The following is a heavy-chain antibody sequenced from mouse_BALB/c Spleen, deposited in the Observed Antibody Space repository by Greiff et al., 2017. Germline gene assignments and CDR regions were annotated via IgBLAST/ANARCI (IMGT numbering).Heavy chain of an antibody. V-gene: IGHV14-1*02. Sequence: VQLKESGAELVRPGALVKLSCKASGFNIKDYYMHWVKQRPEQGLEWIGWIDPENGNTIYDPKFQGKASITADTSSNTAYLQLSSLTSEDTAVYYCARFVISLYAMDYWGQGTSVTVSA. D-gene: IGHD2-4*01. CDR1: GFNIKDYY. CDR3: ARFVISLYAMDY. CDR2: IDPENGNT. J-gene: IGHJ4*01.